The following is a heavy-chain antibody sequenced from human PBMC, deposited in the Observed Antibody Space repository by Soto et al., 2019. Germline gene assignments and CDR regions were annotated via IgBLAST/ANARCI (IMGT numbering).Heavy chain of an antibody. CDR3: ARYKPYSGNHRFDY. CDR1: GGSISSGDYY. CDR2: IYYSGST. V-gene: IGHV4-30-4*01. D-gene: IGHD1-26*01. J-gene: IGHJ4*02. Sequence: SETLSLTCSVSGGSISSGDYYWSWIRQPPGKGLEWIGYIYYSGSTYYNPSLKSRVTISVDTSKNQFSPKLSSVTAADTAVYYCARYKPYSGNHRFDYWGQGTPVTFSS.